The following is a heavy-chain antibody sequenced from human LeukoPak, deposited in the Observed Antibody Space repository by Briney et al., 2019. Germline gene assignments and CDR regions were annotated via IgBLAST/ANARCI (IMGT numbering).Heavy chain of an antibody. V-gene: IGHV1-69*05. J-gene: IGHJ4*02. CDR1: GGTFSSYA. D-gene: IGHD2-15*01. Sequence: ASVKVSCKASGGTFSSYAISWVRQAPGQGLEWMGRIIPIFGTANYAQTFHGRVTITTDESTSTAYMELSSLRSEDTAVYYCARDLFPQYCSGGSCYSSSGYYFDYWGQGTLVTVSS. CDR3: ARDLFPQYCSGGSCYSSSGYYFDY. CDR2: IIPIFGTA.